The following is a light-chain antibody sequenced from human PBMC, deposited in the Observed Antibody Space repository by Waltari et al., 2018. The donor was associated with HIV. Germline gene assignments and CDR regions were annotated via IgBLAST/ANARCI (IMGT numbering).Light chain of an antibody. CDR2: TAS. CDR1: QTVSNY. CDR3: QQSFSTPYS. Sequence: DIQMTQSPSSLSASVGDSVTITCRASQTVSNYLNWYQQRPGKAPKLLIYTASSLETGVPSRFRGSRSGTDFTLTISRLQPEDFATYYCQQSFSTPYSFGQGTKLEI. V-gene: IGKV1-39*01. J-gene: IGKJ2*01.